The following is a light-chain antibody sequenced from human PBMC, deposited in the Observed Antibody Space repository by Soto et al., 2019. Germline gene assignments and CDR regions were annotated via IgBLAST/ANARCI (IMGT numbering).Light chain of an antibody. V-gene: IGKV3-15*01. CDR1: QSVRGY. Sequence: EVVMTQSAATLSVSPGDGATLSCRASQSVRGYLAWYQQKPGQAPRLLISGASTRATGVPARFSGSGSGTEFTRSISSLQSEDFAVYYCQQYVDWPWTFGQGTKVEVK. J-gene: IGKJ1*01. CDR3: QQYVDWPWT. CDR2: GAS.